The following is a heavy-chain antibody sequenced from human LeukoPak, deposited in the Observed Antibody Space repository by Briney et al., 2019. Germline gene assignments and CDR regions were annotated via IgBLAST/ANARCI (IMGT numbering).Heavy chain of an antibody. CDR2: ITATGSTT. D-gene: IGHD3-10*01. Sequence: GGSLRLSCAVSGFSLSDYYMTWIRQVPGKGLEWISYITATGSTTYYADSLKGRLTISGDTAKSFVYLQMNSLRVDDTAVYYCARRTIITPGGFDYWGQGTLVTVSS. V-gene: IGHV3-11*01. CDR1: GFSLSDYY. CDR3: ARRTIITPGGFDY. J-gene: IGHJ4*02.